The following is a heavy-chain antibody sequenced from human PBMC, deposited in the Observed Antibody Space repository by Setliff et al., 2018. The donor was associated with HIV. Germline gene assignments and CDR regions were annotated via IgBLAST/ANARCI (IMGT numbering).Heavy chain of an antibody. CDR3: ARGRDGYSLGNFNF. Sequence: LSLTCSVSGGSMSSYCWTWIRQSAGKGLEWIGHIYSTGTTNYNSSLKSRLTMSIDTSKNQFSLGLRSLTAADTAVYYCARGRDGYSLGNFNFWGQGTLVTVSS. V-gene: IGHV4-4*07. J-gene: IGHJ4*02. CDR2: IYSTGTT. CDR1: GGSMSSYC. D-gene: IGHD2-21*02.